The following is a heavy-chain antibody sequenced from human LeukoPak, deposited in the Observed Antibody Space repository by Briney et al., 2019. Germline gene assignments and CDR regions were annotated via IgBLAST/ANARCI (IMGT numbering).Heavy chain of an antibody. D-gene: IGHD2-2*01. J-gene: IGHJ3*02. V-gene: IGHV1-18*01. CDR2: ISAYNGNT. Sequence: ASVKVSCKASGYTFTSYGISWVRQAPGQGLEWMGWISAYNGNTNYAQKLQGRVTMTTDTSTSTAYMELRSLRSDDTAVYYCARWVVPAALLPAMVPWGAFDIWGQGTMVTVSS. CDR1: GYTFTSYG. CDR3: ARWVVPAALLPAMVPWGAFDI.